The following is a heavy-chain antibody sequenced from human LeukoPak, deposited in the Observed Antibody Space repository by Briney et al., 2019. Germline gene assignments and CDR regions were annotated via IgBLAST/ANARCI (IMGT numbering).Heavy chain of an antibody. D-gene: IGHD2-21*01. J-gene: IGHJ4*02. CDR2: IDQSGST. CDR1: GGSFSGYY. V-gene: IGHV4-34*01. Sequence: SETLSLTCAVYGGSFSGYYWSWIRQSPGKGLEWIGEIDQSGSTSYKPSLKSRITISVDTSKNQFSLKLRSLTAADTAVYYCAGQGSISAFDFWGQGTLVTVSS. CDR3: AGQGSISAFDF.